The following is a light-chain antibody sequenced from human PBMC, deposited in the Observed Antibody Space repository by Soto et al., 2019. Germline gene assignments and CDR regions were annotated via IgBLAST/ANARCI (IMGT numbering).Light chain of an antibody. CDR2: WAS. V-gene: IGKV4-1*01. J-gene: IGKJ1*01. CDR1: QNVFYKSNNKNY. Sequence: DVVMTQSPDSLAVSLGERATINCKSSQNVFYKSNNKNYLAWYQQKPGQAPKLPIYWASTRESGVPYRFSGNGSGTDYNLTISSLQAEDVAVYYCQQYYSSPPTFGPGTKVESK. CDR3: QQYYSSPPT.